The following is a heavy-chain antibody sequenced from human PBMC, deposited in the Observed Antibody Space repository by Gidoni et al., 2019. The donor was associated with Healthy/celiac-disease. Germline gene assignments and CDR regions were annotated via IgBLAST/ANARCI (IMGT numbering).Heavy chain of an antibody. V-gene: IGHV3-23*01. D-gene: IGHD3-22*01. CDR3: AKRLYYYDSSGYVKVWYFDL. CDR2: ISGSGGST. CDR1: GFTFSSYA. Sequence: EVQLLESGGGLVQPGGSLRLSCAASGFTFSSYAMRWVRQAPGKGLEWVSAISGSGGSTYYADSVKGRFTISRDNSKNTLYLQMNSLRAEDTAVYYCAKRLYYYDSSGYVKVWYFDLWGRGTLVTVSS. J-gene: IGHJ2*01.